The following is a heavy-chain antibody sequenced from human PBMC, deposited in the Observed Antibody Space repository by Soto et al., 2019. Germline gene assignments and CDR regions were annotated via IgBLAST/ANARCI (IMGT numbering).Heavy chain of an antibody. CDR3: ATLPPRIVVTVLPIPP. CDR1: GGSISAYF. J-gene: IGHJ4*02. CDR2: ISYNGNT. V-gene: IGHV4-59*12. D-gene: IGHD2-15*01. Sequence: SETLSLTCAVSGGSISAYFWGWIRQPPGKGLEWIGFISYNGNTNSNPSLKSRVTISLDTSKNQVSLKLSSVTAADTAVYYCATLPPRIVVTVLPIPPWGQGTLVTVSS.